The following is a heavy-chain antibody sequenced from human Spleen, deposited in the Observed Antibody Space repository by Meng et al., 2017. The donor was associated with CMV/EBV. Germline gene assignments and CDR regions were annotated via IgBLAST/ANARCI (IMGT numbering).Heavy chain of an antibody. Sequence: GESLKISCAASGFIVSSNYMSWVRQAPGKGPEWVSVIYSGGSTYYADSVKGRFTISRDNSKNTLYLQMNSLRAEDTAVYYCARDLRATWNNFPSVMDVWGQGTTVTVSS. CDR1: GFIVSSNY. D-gene: IGHD1/OR15-1a*01. J-gene: IGHJ6*02. CDR2: IYSGGST. CDR3: ARDLRATWNNFPSVMDV. V-gene: IGHV3-53*01.